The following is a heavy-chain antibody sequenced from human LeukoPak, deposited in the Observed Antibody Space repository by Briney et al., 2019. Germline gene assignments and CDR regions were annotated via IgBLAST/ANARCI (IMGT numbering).Heavy chain of an antibody. CDR1: GFTFSSYA. J-gene: IGHJ2*01. D-gene: IGHD5-18*01. V-gene: IGHV3-23*01. CDR2: ISGSGGST. Sequence: GGPLRLSCAASGFTFSSYAMSWVRQAPGKGLEWVSAISGSGGSTYYADSVKGRFTISRDNSKNTLYLQMNSLRAEDTAVYYCAKDMQLWVVGYFDLWGRGTLVTVSS. CDR3: AKDMQLWVVGYFDL.